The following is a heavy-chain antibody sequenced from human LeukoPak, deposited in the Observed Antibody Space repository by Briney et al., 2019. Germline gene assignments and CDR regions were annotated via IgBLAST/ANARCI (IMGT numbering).Heavy chain of an antibody. CDR3: ARARGFYYDSSGLY. D-gene: IGHD3-22*01. CDR2: ISSSGNTK. CDR1: GFTFSDFY. Sequence: GGSLRLSCAASGFTFSDFYMSWIRQAPGKGLEWVSYISSSGNTKYYADSVKGRFTMSRDNAKNSLYLQMDSLRVEDTAVYYCARARGFYYDSSGLYWGQGTLVTVSS. V-gene: IGHV3-11*01. J-gene: IGHJ4*02.